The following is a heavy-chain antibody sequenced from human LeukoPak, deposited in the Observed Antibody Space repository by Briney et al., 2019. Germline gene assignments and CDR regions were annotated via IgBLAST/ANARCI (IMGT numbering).Heavy chain of an antibody. CDR1: GITFISYG. CDR3: ARVDYGDYVRGRWDY. CDR2: ISSSGDST. J-gene: IGHJ4*02. D-gene: IGHD4-17*01. V-gene: IGHV3-23*01. Sequence: PGGPLRLSCAVSGITFISYGMSWVRQAPGRGLVWVSGISSSGDSTYYAASVKGRFTVSRDNSKNTLYLQMNSLRAEDTAVYYCARVDYGDYVRGRWDYWGQGTLVTVSS.